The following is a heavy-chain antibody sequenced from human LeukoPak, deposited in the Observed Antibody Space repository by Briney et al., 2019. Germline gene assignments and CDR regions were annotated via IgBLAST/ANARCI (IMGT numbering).Heavy chain of an antibody. J-gene: IGHJ4*02. V-gene: IGHV3-30*02. Sequence: GGSLRLSCAVSGFTLSGFGMDWVRQAPGKGLEWVAFIRYDGSNKYYADSVKGRFTISRDNSKNTLYLQMNSLRAEDTAVYYCAYANYDSSGDRTLDYWGQGTLVTVSS. CDR1: GFTLSGFG. D-gene: IGHD3-22*01. CDR2: IRYDGSNK. CDR3: AYANYDSSGDRTLDY.